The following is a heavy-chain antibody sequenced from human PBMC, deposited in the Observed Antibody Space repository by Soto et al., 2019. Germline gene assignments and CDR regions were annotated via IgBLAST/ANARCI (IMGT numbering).Heavy chain of an antibody. CDR3: ARGPQALDY. V-gene: IGHV3-33*01. Sequence: GGSLRLSCAASGFTFISYGMHWVRQAPGKGLEWVAIIWYDGINKFHADSVKGRFTISRDNSKNTLYLQMNSLRAEDTAVYYCARGPQALDYWGQGTLVTVS. CDR2: IWYDGINK. CDR1: GFTFISYG. J-gene: IGHJ4*02.